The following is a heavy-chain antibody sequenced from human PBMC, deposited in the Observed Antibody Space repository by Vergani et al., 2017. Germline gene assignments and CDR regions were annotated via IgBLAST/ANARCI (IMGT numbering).Heavy chain of an antibody. CDR2: ISGSVGKT. CDR1: GFTFSSYA. D-gene: IGHD2-2*01. J-gene: IGHJ6*02. Sequence: EVQLLESGGGLVQPGGSLRLSCAASGFTFSSYAMSWVRQVPGKGLEWVSGISGSVGKTYYANSVKGRFTISRDNSKNTLYLQMNSLRADDTAVYYCAKGVYCSSTSCYEGRGYYYGMGVWGQGTTVTFSS. V-gene: IGHV3-23*01. CDR3: AKGVYCSSTSCYEGRGYYYGMGV.